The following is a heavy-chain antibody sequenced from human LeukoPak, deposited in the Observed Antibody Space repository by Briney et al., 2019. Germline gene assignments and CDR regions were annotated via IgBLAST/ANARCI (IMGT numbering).Heavy chain of an antibody. D-gene: IGHD6-13*01. Sequence: SETLSLTCTVSGGSISSYYWSWIRQPAGKGLEWIGRIYTSGSTNYNPSLKSRVTMSVDASKNQFSLKLSSVTAADTAVYYCARDSSSWSFLDYWGQGTLVTVSS. J-gene: IGHJ4*02. V-gene: IGHV4-4*07. CDR3: ARDSSSWSFLDY. CDR1: GGSISSYY. CDR2: IYTSGST.